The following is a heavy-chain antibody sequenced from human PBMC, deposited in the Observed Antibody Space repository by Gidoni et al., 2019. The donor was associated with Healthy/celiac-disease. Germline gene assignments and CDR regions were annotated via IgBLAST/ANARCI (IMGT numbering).Heavy chain of an antibody. J-gene: IGHJ3*02. Sequence: VQLVQSGAEVTKPGESLRISRKGSGYSFTSYWISWVRQMPGKGLEWMGRIDPSDSYTNYRPSFQGHVTISADKSISTAYLQWSSLKASDTAMYYCASHLYGRNDAFDIWGQGTMVTVSS. CDR2: IDPSDSYT. D-gene: IGHD2-2*02. CDR3: ASHLYGRNDAFDI. CDR1: GYSFTSYW. V-gene: IGHV5-10-1*03.